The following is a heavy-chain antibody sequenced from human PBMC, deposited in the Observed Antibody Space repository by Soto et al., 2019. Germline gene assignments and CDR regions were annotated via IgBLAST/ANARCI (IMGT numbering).Heavy chain of an antibody. CDR3: ARADYVWGSYRCTRGWFDL. J-gene: IGHJ5*02. D-gene: IGHD3-16*02. CDR2: INHSGST. Sequence: PSETLSLTCAVYGGSFSGYYWSWIRQPPGKGLEWMGEINHSGSTNYNPSLKSRVTISVDTYKNQFSLKLSSVTAGDTAVYYCARADYVWGSYRCTRGWFDLWGQGTLVTVSS. CDR1: GGSFSGYY. V-gene: IGHV4-34*01.